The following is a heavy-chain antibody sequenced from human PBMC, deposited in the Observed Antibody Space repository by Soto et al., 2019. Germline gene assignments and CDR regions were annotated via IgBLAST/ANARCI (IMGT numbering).Heavy chain of an antibody. CDR1: GGSISSGGYY. V-gene: IGHV4-31*03. Sequence: SLSLTCTVSGGSISSGGYYWSWIRQHPGKGLEWIGYIYYSGSTYYNPSLKSRVTISVDTSKNQFSLKLSSVTAADTAVYYCARGMTTVTTIDSWGQGTLVTVSS. J-gene: IGHJ4*02. CDR2: IYYSGST. D-gene: IGHD4-4*01. CDR3: ARGMTTVTTIDS.